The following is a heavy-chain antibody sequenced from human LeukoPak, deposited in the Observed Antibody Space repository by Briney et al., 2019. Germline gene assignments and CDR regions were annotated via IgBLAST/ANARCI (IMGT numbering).Heavy chain of an antibody. Sequence: SETLSLTCTVSGGSISSYYWTWIRQPPGKGLEWIGYIYYSGNTNHNPSLKSRVTISVDTSENQFSLKLSSVTAADTAVYYCARREDYYDSSGYWGYYFDYWGQGTLVTVSS. CDR2: IYYSGNT. D-gene: IGHD3-22*01. J-gene: IGHJ4*02. V-gene: IGHV4-59*01. CDR1: GGSISSYY. CDR3: ARREDYYDSSGYWGYYFDY.